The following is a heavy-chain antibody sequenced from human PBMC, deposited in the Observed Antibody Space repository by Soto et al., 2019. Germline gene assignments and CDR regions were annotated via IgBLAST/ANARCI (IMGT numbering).Heavy chain of an antibody. Sequence: QVQLVESGGGVVQTGRSLRLSCAASGFTFSNYGMHWVRQAPGKGLEWVAVISYHGSDKYYADSVKGRFTISRDNSENTLYLQMDSLRAEDTAVYYCAKDHLTTTVTTVGYWGQGTLVTVSS. D-gene: IGHD4-17*01. CDR1: GFTFSNYG. CDR2: ISYHGSDK. CDR3: AKDHLTTTVTTVGY. J-gene: IGHJ4*02. V-gene: IGHV3-30*18.